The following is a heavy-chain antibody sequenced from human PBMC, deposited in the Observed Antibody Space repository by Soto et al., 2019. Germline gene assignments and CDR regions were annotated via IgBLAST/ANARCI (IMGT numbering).Heavy chain of an antibody. J-gene: IGHJ6*02. D-gene: IGHD1-1*01. V-gene: IGHV1-8*01. Sequence: ASVKVSCKASGYTFTSYDINWVRQATGQGLEWMGWMNPNSGNTGYAQKFQGRVTMTRNTSISTAYMELSSLRSEDTAVYYCASLQVWATNDYGMDVWGQGRAVPVSS. CDR2: MNPNSGNT. CDR1: GYTFTSYD. CDR3: ASLQVWATNDYGMDV.